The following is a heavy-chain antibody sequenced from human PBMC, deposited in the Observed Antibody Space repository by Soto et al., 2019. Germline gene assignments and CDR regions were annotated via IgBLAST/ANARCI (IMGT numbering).Heavy chain of an antibody. Sequence: SETLSLTCAVYGGSFSGHSCTWIRQSPGKGLECIGDINHSVRVNYSPSLKSRVPISLDTSKNQFSLTLSAVTAADTAMYYCSTRAYDTNGYYRFDPWGQGTLVTVSS. CDR3: STRAYDTNGYYRFDP. D-gene: IGHD3-22*01. CDR1: GGSFSGHS. J-gene: IGHJ5*01. CDR2: INHSVRV. V-gene: IGHV4-34*01.